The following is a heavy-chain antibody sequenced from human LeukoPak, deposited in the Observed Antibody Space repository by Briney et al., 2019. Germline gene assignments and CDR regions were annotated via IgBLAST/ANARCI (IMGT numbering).Heavy chain of an antibody. CDR2: ISGGSTTI. Sequence: GGSLRLSCAASGFTFSDYYMSWIRQAPGKGLEWVSYISGGSTTIYYADSVKGRFTISRDNTKNSLYLQMNSLRAEDTAVYCCARISGSYYPDAFDIWGQGTVVTVSS. V-gene: IGHV3-11*04. D-gene: IGHD1-26*01. CDR1: GFTFSDYY. J-gene: IGHJ3*02. CDR3: ARISGSYYPDAFDI.